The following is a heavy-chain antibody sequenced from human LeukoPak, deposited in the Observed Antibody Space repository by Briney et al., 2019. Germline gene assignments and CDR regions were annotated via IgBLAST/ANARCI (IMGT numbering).Heavy chain of an antibody. D-gene: IGHD5-18*01. J-gene: IGHJ4*02. CDR1: GGSFSGYH. V-gene: IGHV4-34*01. Sequence: SETLSLTCAVYGGSFSGYHWSWIRQPPGKGLEWIGEINHRGSTNYNPSLKSRVTISVDTSRNQFSLKLSSVTAADTAVYYCASTSAMVYFDYWGQGTLVTVSS. CDR3: ASTSAMVYFDY. CDR2: INHRGST.